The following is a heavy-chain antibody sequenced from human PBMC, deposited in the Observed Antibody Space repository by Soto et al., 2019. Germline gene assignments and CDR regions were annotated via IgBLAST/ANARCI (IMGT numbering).Heavy chain of an antibody. Sequence: ASVKVSCKASGYTFTSYAMHWVRQAPGQRLEWMGWINAGNGNTKYSQKFQGRVTITRDTSASTAYMELSSLRSEDTAVYYCARAPMSSGWPYNGFDPWGKGTRVTGSS. CDR2: INAGNGNT. CDR1: GYTFTSYA. CDR3: ARAPMSSGWPYNGFDP. V-gene: IGHV1-3*01. J-gene: IGHJ5*02. D-gene: IGHD6-19*01.